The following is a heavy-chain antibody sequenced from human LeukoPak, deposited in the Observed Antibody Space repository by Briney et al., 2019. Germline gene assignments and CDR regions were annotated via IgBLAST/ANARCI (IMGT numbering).Heavy chain of an antibody. D-gene: IGHD4-17*01. Sequence: SQTLSLTCTVSGGSISSGDYYWSWIRQPPGKGLEWIGYIYYSGSTYYNPSLKSQVTISVDTSKNQFSLKLSSVTAADTAVYYCARGRGLLYWYFDLWGRGTLVTVSS. V-gene: IGHV4-30-4*01. CDR3: ARGRGLLYWYFDL. CDR1: GGSISSGDYY. J-gene: IGHJ2*01. CDR2: IYYSGST.